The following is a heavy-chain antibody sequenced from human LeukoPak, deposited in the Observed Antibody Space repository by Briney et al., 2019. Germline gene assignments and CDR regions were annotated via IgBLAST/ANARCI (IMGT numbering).Heavy chain of an antibody. CDR1: GYTFTSYG. V-gene: IGHV1-18*01. Sequence: ASVKVSCEASGYTFTSYGISWVRQAPGQGLEWMGWISAYNGNTNYAQNLQGRVTMTTDTSTSTAYMELTSLRSDDTAVYYCARVTLFLEWLGHMDVWGKGTTVTVSS. D-gene: IGHD3-3*01. CDR2: ISAYNGNT. J-gene: IGHJ6*03. CDR3: ARVTLFLEWLGHMDV.